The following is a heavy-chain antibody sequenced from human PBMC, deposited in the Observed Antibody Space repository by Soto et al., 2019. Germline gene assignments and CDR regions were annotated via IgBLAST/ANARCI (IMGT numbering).Heavy chain of an antibody. CDR1: GYTFTSYA. Sequence: ASVKVSCKASGYTFTSYAMHWVRRAPGQGLEWMGWINPNSGGTNYAQKFQGWVTMTRDTSISTAYMELSRLRSDDTAVYYCARGTMVRGRYYYYGMDVWGQGTTVTVSS. CDR3: ARGTMVRGRYYYYGMDV. V-gene: IGHV1-2*04. D-gene: IGHD3-10*01. J-gene: IGHJ6*02. CDR2: INPNSGGT.